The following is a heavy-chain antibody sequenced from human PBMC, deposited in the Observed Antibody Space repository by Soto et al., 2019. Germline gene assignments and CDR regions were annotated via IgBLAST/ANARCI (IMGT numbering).Heavy chain of an antibody. CDR1: GFTFSNAW. Sequence: GGSLRLSCAASGFTFSNAWMNWVLQAPGKGLEWVGRIKSKTDGGTTDYAAPVKGRFTISRDDSKNTLYLQMNSLKTEDTAVYYCTTPYPLGDFWSGYYTGIYYYYGMDVWGQGTTVTVS. CDR2: IKSKTDGGTT. CDR3: TTPYPLGDFWSGYYTGIYYYYGMDV. J-gene: IGHJ6*02. V-gene: IGHV3-15*07. D-gene: IGHD3-3*01.